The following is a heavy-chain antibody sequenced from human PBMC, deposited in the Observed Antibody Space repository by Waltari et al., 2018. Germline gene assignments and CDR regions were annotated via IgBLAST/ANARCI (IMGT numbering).Heavy chain of an antibody. CDR3: AIEGRREPDGGIDY. V-gene: IGHV4-39*07. D-gene: IGHD1-26*01. J-gene: IGHJ4*02. CDR2: IYYSGST. CDR1: GGSISSSSYY. Sequence: QLQLQESGPGLVKPSETLSLTCPVSGGSISSSSYYWGWIRQPPGKGREWIGSIYYSGSTYYNPSLKSRVTISVDTSKNQFSLKLSSVTAADTAVYYCAIEGRREPDGGIDYWGQGTLVTVSS.